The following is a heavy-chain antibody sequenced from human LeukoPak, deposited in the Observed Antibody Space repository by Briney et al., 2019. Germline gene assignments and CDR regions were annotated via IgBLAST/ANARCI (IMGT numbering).Heavy chain of an antibody. V-gene: IGHV3-9*03. J-gene: IGHJ4*02. Sequence: AGGSLRLSCAASGFSFDDYAMHWVRQAPGKGLEWVSGITGNGGTIAYADSVKGRFTDSRDNAKSSLYLQMSSLRAEDMALYYCVRESGSYYFDYWGQGTLVTVSS. CDR1: GFSFDDYA. D-gene: IGHD3-22*01. CDR3: VRESGSYYFDY. CDR2: ITGNGGTI.